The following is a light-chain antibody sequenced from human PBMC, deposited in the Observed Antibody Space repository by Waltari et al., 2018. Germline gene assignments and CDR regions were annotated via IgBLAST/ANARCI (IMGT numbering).Light chain of an antibody. CDR3: AAWDDSLNGHII. V-gene: IGLV1-44*01. J-gene: IGLJ2*01. CDR1: SSNIGSNT. CDR2: SDN. Sequence: QSVLTQPPSASGTPGQRVTISCSGSSSNIGSNTVNWYQQLPGTAPKLPLYSDNRRPSGVPDRFSGSKSGTSASLAISGLQSGDETDYYCAAWDDSLNGHIIFGGGTKLTVL.